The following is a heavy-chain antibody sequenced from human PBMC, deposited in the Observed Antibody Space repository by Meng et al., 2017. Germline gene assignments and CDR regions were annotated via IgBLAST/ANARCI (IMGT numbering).Heavy chain of an antibody. Sequence: QGQLVQSGVEVKKPVSSVKVSGKASGGTFSSYAISWVRQAPGQGLEWMGGIIPIFGTANYAQKFQGRVTITADKSTSTAYMELSSLRSEDTAVYYCASDLPDYYDSSGYPYWGQGTLVTVSS. CDR2: IIPIFGTA. CDR3: ASDLPDYYDSSGYPY. J-gene: IGHJ4*02. V-gene: IGHV1-69*06. CDR1: GGTFSSYA. D-gene: IGHD3-22*01.